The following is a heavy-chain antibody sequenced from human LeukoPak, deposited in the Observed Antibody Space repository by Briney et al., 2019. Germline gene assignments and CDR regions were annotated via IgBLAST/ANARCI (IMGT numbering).Heavy chain of an antibody. J-gene: IGHJ4*02. V-gene: IGHV3-23*01. D-gene: IGHD3-22*01. CDR2: NSHSGGST. Sequence: GGSLRLSCAASGVTFSSFAMNWVRQAPGKGLEWVSANSHSGGSTYYADSVKGRFTISRDNSKNTLYLQMNSLRAEDTAVYYCAKDLTQYYDSSGYYDYWGQGTLVTVSS. CDR1: GVTFSSFA. CDR3: AKDLTQYYDSSGYYDY.